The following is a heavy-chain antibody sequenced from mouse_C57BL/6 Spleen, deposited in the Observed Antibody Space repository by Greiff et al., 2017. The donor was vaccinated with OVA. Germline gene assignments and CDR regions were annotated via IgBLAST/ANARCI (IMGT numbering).Heavy chain of an antibody. V-gene: IGHV1-62-2*01. CDR3: ARHEGGRLGRYYAMDY. CDR2: FYPGSGSI. J-gene: IGHJ4*01. D-gene: IGHD4-1*01. CDR1: GYTFTEYT. Sequence: QVQLQQSGAELVKPGASVKLSCKASGYTFTEYTIHWVKRRSGQGLEWIGWFYPGSGSIKYNEKFKDKATLTADKSSSTVYMELSRLTSEDSAVYFCARHEGGRLGRYYAMDYWGQGTSVTVSS.